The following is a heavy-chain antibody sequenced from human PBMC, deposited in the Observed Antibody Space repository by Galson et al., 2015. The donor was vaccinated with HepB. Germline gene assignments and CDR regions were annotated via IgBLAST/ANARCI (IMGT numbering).Heavy chain of an antibody. V-gene: IGHV3-11*01. CDR3: AVDLGLGPF. Sequence: SLRLSCAASGFTFSDYYMTWIRQAPGKGPEWISYITSSGTIIYYADSVKGRFTISRDNAKNSLYLQLNSLRAEDTAVYYCAVDLGLGPFWGQGTLVTVSS. CDR2: ITSSGTII. CDR1: GFTFSDYY. J-gene: IGHJ4*02. D-gene: IGHD7-27*01.